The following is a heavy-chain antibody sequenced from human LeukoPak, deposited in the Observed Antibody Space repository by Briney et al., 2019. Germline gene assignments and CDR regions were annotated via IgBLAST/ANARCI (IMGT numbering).Heavy chain of an antibody. CDR1: GFTFSSYG. J-gene: IGHJ3*02. Sequence: PGGSLRLSCAASGFTFSSYGMHWVRQAPGKGLEWVAVISYDGSNKYYADSVKGRFTISRDDSKNTLYLQMNSLRAEDTAVYYCARVVLLWFGDRVDAFDIWGQGTMVTVSS. CDR2: ISYDGSNK. D-gene: IGHD3-10*01. CDR3: ARVVLLWFGDRVDAFDI. V-gene: IGHV3-30*03.